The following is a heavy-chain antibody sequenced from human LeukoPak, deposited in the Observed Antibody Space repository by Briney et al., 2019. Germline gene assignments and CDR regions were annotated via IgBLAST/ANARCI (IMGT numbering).Heavy chain of an antibody. V-gene: IGHV1-18*01. CDR2: ISAYNGNT. Sequence: GASVKVSCKASGGTFISYAISWVRQAPGQGLEWMGWISAYNGNTNYAQKLQGRVTMTTDTSTSTAYMELRSLRSDDTAVYYCAREVVGATTAFFDYWGQGTLVTVSS. J-gene: IGHJ4*02. CDR3: AREVVGATTAFFDY. D-gene: IGHD1-26*01. CDR1: GGTFISYA.